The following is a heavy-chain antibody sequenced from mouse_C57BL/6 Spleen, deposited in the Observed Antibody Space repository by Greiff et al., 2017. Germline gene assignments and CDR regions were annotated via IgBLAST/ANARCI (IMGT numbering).Heavy chain of an antibody. CDR2: INPNNGGT. Sequence: VQLKESGPELVKPGASVKMSCKASGYTFTDYNMHWVKQSHGKSLEWIGYINPNNGGTSYNQKFKGKATLTVNKSSSTAYMELRSLTSEDSAVYYCARSPLVLFDYWGQGTTLTVSS. CDR3: ARSPLVLFDY. CDR1: GYTFTDYN. D-gene: IGHD6-1*01. V-gene: IGHV1-22*01. J-gene: IGHJ2*01.